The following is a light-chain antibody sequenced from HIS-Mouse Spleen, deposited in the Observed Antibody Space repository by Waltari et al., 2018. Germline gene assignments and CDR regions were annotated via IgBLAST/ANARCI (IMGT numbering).Light chain of an antibody. Sequence: QSALTQPASVSGSPGQSITISCTGTSSDVGGYNYVSWYKQHPGKAPKLMIYEVSNRPSGVSNPFPGSKSGNPASLTISGLQAEDEADYYCSSYTSSSTLWVFGGGTKLTVL. CDR1: SSDVGGYNY. CDR2: EVS. CDR3: SSYTSSSTLWV. V-gene: IGLV2-14*01. J-gene: IGLJ3*02.